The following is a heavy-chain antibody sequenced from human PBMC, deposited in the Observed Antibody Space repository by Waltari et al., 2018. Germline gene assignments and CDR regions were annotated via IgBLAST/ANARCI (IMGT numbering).Heavy chain of an antibody. CDR1: GGTFSSYA. Sequence: QVQLVQSGAEVKKPGSSVKVSCKASGGTFSSYAVSWVRQAPGQGVEWMGGIIPIFGTANYAQKFQGRVTITADESTSTAYMELSSLRSEDTAVYYCARDVLGYCSGGSCYSVLGYWGQGTLVTVSS. D-gene: IGHD2-15*01. CDR2: IIPIFGTA. V-gene: IGHV1-69*01. CDR3: ARDVLGYCSGGSCYSVLGY. J-gene: IGHJ4*02.